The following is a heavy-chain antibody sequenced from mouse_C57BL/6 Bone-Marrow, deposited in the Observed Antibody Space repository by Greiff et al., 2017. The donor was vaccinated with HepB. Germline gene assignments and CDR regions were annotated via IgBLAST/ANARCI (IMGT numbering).Heavy chain of an antibody. CDR3: ARSPLLLSAMDY. V-gene: IGHV1-64*01. CDR2: IHPNSGST. J-gene: IGHJ4*01. CDR1: GYTFTSYW. D-gene: IGHD2-1*01. Sequence: QVQLQQPGAELVKPGASVKLSCKASGYTFTSYWMHWVKQRPGQGLEWIGMIHPNSGSTNYNEKFKSKATLTVDKSSSTAYMQLSSLTSDDSAVYYCARSPLLLSAMDYWGQGTSVTVSS.